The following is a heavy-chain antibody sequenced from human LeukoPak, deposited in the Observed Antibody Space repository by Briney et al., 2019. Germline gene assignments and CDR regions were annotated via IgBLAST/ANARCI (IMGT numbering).Heavy chain of an antibody. CDR1: GFTFDDYA. D-gene: IGHD1-26*01. V-gene: IGHV3-9*03. Sequence: GGSLRLSCAASGFTFDDYAMHWVRQAPGKGLEWVSGISRNSGSIGYADSVKGRFTISRDNAKNSLYLQMNSLRAEDMALYYCAKSLDESYGGAVDYWGQGTLVTVSS. CDR2: ISRNSGSI. J-gene: IGHJ4*02. CDR3: AKSLDESYGGAVDY.